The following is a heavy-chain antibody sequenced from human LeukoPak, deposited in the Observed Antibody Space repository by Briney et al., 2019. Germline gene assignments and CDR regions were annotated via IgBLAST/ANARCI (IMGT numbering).Heavy chain of an antibody. CDR1: GYTFTSYY. Sequence: ASVKVSCKASGYTFTSYYMHWVRQAPGQGLEWMGIINPSGGSTSYAQKFQGRVTTTRDTSTSTVYMELSSLRSEDTAVYYCARDRWDWNDSVNWFDPWGQGTLVTVSS. CDR2: INPSGGST. CDR3: ARDRWDWNDSVNWFDP. V-gene: IGHV1-46*01. J-gene: IGHJ5*02. D-gene: IGHD1-1*01.